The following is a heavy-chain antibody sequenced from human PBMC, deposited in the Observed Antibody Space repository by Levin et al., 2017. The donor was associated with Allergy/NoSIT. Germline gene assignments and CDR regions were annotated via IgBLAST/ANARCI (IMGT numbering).Heavy chain of an antibody. J-gene: IGHJ4*02. Sequence: LSLTCAASGFTFSSYWMHWVRQAPGKGLVWVSRLNPDGSTTTYADSVKGRFTISRDNAKNTLFLQMNSLRAEDTAVYYCARHLAPLTGAIDFWGQGALVTVSS. CDR2: LNPDGSTT. CDR3: ARHLAPLTGAIDF. CDR1: GFTFSSYW. D-gene: IGHD6-6*01. V-gene: IGHV3-74*01.